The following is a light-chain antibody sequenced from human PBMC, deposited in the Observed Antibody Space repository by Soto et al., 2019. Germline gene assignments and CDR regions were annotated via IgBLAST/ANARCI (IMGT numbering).Light chain of an antibody. CDR3: QQRNTWPLT. CDR2: DAS. J-gene: IGKJ4*01. V-gene: IGKV3-11*01. CDR1: QSVSSY. Sequence: EIVLTQSPATLSLSPGERATLSCRASQSVSSYLAWYQQKPGQAPRLLIYDASNRATGIPARFSGSGSGTDFTLTISCLEPEDFAVYYCQQRNTWPLTFGGGTKVEIK.